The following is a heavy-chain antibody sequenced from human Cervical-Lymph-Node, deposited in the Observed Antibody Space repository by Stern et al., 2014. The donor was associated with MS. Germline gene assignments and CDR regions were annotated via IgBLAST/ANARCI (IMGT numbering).Heavy chain of an antibody. CDR3: ARGDRRLRAFDR. V-gene: IGHV4-61*02. D-gene: IGHD2-21*02. CDR2: IYTSGSA. J-gene: IGHJ3*01. Sequence: QVQLVESGPGLVKPSQTLSLTCTVSGASMTTGSYYWNWIRQPAGKGVEWIGQIYTSGSASYHPSLKNRLSMSVDTPKNQFSVLLGSVTAADTAVYYCARGDRRLRAFDRWGQGTMVTVSS. CDR1: GASMTTGSYY.